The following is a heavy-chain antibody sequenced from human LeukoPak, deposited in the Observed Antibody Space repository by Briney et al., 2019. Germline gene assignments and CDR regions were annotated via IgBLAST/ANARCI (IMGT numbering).Heavy chain of an antibody. J-gene: IGHJ5*02. Sequence: SETLSLTCAVYGGSFSCYYWSWIRQPPGKGLEWIGEINHSGSTNYNPSLKSRVTISVDTSKNQFSLKLSSVTAADTAVYYCASSPPRSWYMGNWFDPWGQGTLVTVSS. CDR3: ASSPPRSWYMGNWFDP. V-gene: IGHV4-34*01. CDR1: GGSFSCYY. CDR2: INHSGST. D-gene: IGHD6-13*01.